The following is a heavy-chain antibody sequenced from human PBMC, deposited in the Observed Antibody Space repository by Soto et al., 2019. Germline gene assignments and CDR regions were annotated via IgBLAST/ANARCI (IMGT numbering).Heavy chain of an antibody. V-gene: IGHV3-30-3*01. CDR3: ARDGGVEWSRDPPYFDY. J-gene: IGHJ4*02. CDR2: ISYDGSNK. CDR1: GFTFSSYA. Sequence: GGSLRLSCAASGFTFSSYAMHWVRQAPGKGLEWVAVISYDGSNKYYADSVKGRFTISRDNSKNTLYLQMNSLRAEDTAVYYCARDGGVEWSRDPPYFDYWGQGTLVTVSS. D-gene: IGHD3-3*01.